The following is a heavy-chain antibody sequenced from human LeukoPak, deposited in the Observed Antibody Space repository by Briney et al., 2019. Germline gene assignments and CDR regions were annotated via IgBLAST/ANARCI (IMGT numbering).Heavy chain of an antibody. D-gene: IGHD3-22*01. CDR3: ARDYPDSSGSYFDY. Sequence: PSETLSLTCTVSGGSISSYYWNWIRQSPGEGLEWVGYIYYSGSTNYDPSLESRVTMSVDTSKTQFSLKLSSVTAADTALYYCARDYPDSSGSYFDYWGQGTLVTVSS. CDR1: GGSISSYY. CDR2: IYYSGST. V-gene: IGHV4-59*01. J-gene: IGHJ4*02.